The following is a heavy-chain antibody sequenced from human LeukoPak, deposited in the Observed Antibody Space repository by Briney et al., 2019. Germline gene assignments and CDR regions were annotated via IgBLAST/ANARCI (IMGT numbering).Heavy chain of an antibody. CDR3: AIYSGEYFFDL. CDR2: IYYSGST. V-gene: IGHV4-39*01. J-gene: IGHJ4*02. CDR1: GGSISSSSYF. D-gene: IGHD1-26*01. Sequence: PSETLSLTCTVSGGSISSSSYFWGWIRQPPGKGLEWIGSIYYSGSTYYNPSLKSRVTISVDTSKTQFSLNLRSVTAADTAVYYCAIYSGEYFFDLWGQGTLVTVSS.